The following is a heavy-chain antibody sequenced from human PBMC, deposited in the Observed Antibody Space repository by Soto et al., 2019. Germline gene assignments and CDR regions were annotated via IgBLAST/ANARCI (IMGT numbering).Heavy chain of an antibody. J-gene: IGHJ6*02. D-gene: IGHD4-17*01. CDR2: IYHSGST. V-gene: IGHV4-38-2*01. Sequence: PSETLSLTCAVSGYSISSGYYWGWIRQPPGKGLEWIGSIYHSGSTYYNPSLKSRVTISVDTSKNQFSLKLSSVTAADTAVYYCARYYGDYMYYYYYGMDVWGQGTTVT. CDR1: GYSISSGYY. CDR3: ARYYGDYMYYYYYGMDV.